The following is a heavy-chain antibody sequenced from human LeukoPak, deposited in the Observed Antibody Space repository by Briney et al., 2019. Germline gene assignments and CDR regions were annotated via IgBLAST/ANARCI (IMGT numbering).Heavy chain of an antibody. CDR2: IKSKSDGGTI. Sequence: GGSLRLSCVGSGFTFSDAWMSWVRQAPGKGLEWVGRIKSKSDGGTIDYAAPVKGRFTISRDDSRNTLHLQMNSLKTEDTAVYYCTTRRQDGWWGQGTLVTVS. V-gene: IGHV3-15*01. D-gene: IGHD2-15*01. CDR3: TTRRQDGW. J-gene: IGHJ4*02. CDR1: GFTFSDAW.